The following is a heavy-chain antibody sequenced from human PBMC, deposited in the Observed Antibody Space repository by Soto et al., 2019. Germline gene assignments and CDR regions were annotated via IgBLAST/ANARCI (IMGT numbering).Heavy chain of an antibody. CDR3: ARVGLAVAGTLYYYYGMDV. V-gene: IGHV3-30-3*01. Sequence: GGSLRLSCAASGFTFSIYAMHWVRQAPGKGLEWVAVISYDGSNKYYADSVKGRFTISRDNSKNTLYLQMNSLRAEDTAVYYCARVGLAVAGTLYYYYGMDVWGQGTTVTVSS. CDR2: ISYDGSNK. CDR1: GFTFSIYA. D-gene: IGHD6-19*01. J-gene: IGHJ6*02.